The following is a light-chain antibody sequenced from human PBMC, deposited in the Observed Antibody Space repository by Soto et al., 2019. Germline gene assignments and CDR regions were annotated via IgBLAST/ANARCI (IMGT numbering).Light chain of an antibody. CDR1: QSVRSTY. J-gene: IGKJ4*01. CDR3: QQYASSCPS. V-gene: IGKV3-20*01. Sequence: EIVLTQSPGILSLSPGERAALSCRASQSVRSTYLAWYRQKPGQAPRLLIYATSSRATGIPDRFSGSGSGTDFTLTISRLEPEDFAVYYCQQYASSCPSFGGRTKVEIK. CDR2: ATS.